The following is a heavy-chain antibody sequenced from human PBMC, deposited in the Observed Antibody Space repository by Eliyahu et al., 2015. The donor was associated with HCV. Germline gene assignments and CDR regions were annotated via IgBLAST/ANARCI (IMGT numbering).Heavy chain of an antibody. V-gene: IGHV3-15*01. D-gene: IGHD3-10*01. Sequence: EVQLVESGGGLVKPGGSLRLSCAASGFTFSKAWMSWVRQAPGKGLGSIGRIKSKTDGGTTDYAAPVKGRFTISRDDSKSTLYLQMNSLKTEDTAVYYCTTGAPGGFDYYLDVWGQGTTVTVSS. J-gene: IGHJ6*03. CDR1: GFTFSKAW. CDR3: TTGAPGGFDYYLDV. CDR2: IKSKTDGGTT.